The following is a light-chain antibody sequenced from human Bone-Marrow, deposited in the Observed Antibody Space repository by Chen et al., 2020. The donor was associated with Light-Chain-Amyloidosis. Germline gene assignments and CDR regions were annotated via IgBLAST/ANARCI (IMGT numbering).Light chain of an antibody. CDR1: SSDVGGDNH. V-gene: IGLV2-14*01. CDR3: SSYTITNTLV. CDR2: EVT. Sequence: QSALTQPASVSGSPGQSTTISCTGTSSDVGGDNHVSWYQQHPDKAPKLMIYEVTNRPSWVPDRFSGSKSNNTASLTISGHQTEDEADYFCSSYTITNTLVFGSGTRVTVL. J-gene: IGLJ1*01.